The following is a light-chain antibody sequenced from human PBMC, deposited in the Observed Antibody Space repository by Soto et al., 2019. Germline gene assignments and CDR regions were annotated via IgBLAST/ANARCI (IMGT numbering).Light chain of an antibody. J-gene: IGLJ1*01. CDR2: YDD. CDR3: AAWDDSLNGRV. CDR1: SSNIGNNA. V-gene: IGLV1-36*01. Sequence: QSVLTQPPSVSEAPRQRVTISCSGSSSNIGNNAVNWYQQLPGKAPKLLIYYDDLLPSGVSDRFSGSKSVTSASLAISGLQSEDEADYYCAAWDDSLNGRVFGTGTKLTVL.